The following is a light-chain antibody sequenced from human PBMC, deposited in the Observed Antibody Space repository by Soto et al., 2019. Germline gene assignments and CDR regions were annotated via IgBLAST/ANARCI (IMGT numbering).Light chain of an antibody. J-gene: IGKJ3*01. Sequence: EIVLTQSPATLSLSPGERATLSCRASQSVSSYLARYQQKPGQAPRLLIYDASNRATGIPARFSASGSGTDFALTISSLEPEDFAVYYCQQRSNWPPLFSFGPGTKVDIK. CDR1: QSVSSY. CDR2: DAS. V-gene: IGKV3-11*01. CDR3: QQRSNWPPLFS.